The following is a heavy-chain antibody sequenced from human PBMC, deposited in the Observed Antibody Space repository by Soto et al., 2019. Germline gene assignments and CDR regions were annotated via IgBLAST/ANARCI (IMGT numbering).Heavy chain of an antibody. V-gene: IGHV3-21*01. CDR1: GFTFSGYS. CDR2: ISSSSAYI. J-gene: IGHJ6*02. CDR3: GRLMAADTGGKFGMDV. Sequence: EVQLVESGGGLVKPGESLRLSCAASGFTFSGYSMNWVRQAPGKGLEWVSAISSSSAYIYYADSLKGRFTVSRDNAKTSLFLQMNSLGGEDTAIYYCGRLMAADTGGKFGMDVWGQGTTVTVSS. D-gene: IGHD6-13*01.